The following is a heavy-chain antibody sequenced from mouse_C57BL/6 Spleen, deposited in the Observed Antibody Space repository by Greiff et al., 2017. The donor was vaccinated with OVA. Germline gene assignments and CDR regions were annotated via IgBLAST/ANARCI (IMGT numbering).Heavy chain of an antibody. Sequence: QVQLQQPGAELVMPGASVKLSCKASGYTFTSYWMHWVKQRPGQGLEWIGEIDPSDSYTNYNQKCKGKSTLTVDKSSSTDYMQLSSLTSEDSAVYYCARAGYWGQGTTLTVSS. J-gene: IGHJ2*01. CDR1: GYTFTSYW. CDR3: ARAGY. CDR2: IDPSDSYT. V-gene: IGHV1-69*01.